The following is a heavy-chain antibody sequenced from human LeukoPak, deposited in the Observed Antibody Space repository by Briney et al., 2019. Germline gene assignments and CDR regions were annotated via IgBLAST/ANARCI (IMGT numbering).Heavy chain of an antibody. CDR3: AREGRYCSGGSCYSTFDY. Sequence: GASVKVSCKASGYTFTGYYMHWVRQAPGQGLEWMGRINPNSGGTNYAQKFQGRVTMTRDTSISTAYMELSRLRSDDTAVYYCAREGRYCSGGSCYSTFDYWGQGTLVTVSS. CDR1: GYTFTGYY. V-gene: IGHV1-2*06. D-gene: IGHD2-15*01. CDR2: INPNSGGT. J-gene: IGHJ4*02.